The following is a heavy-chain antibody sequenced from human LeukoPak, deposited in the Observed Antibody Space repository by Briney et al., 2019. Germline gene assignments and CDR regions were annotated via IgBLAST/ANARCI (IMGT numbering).Heavy chain of an antibody. Sequence: PSEPLSLTCTVSGGSISSYYWSWIRQPPGKGLEWIGYIYYSGSTNYNPSLKSRVTTSVDTSKNQFSLKLSSVTAADTAVYYCARRMGYYYFDYWGQGTLVTVSS. CDR3: ARRMGYYYFDY. D-gene: IGHD2-8*01. CDR1: GGSISSYY. J-gene: IGHJ4*02. CDR2: IYYSGST. V-gene: IGHV4-59*08.